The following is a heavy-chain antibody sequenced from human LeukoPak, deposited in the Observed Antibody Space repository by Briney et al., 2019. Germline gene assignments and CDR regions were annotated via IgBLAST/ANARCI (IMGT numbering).Heavy chain of an antibody. V-gene: IGHV1-18*01. CDR2: ISAYNGNT. CDR3: ARAFADILTGYYSEADY. D-gene: IGHD3-9*01. Sequence: APVKVSCKASGYTFTSYGISWVRQAPGQGLEWMGWISAYNGNTNYAQKLQGRVTMTTDTSTSTAYMELRSLRSDDAAVYYCARAFADILTGYYSEADYWGQGTLVTVSS. J-gene: IGHJ4*02. CDR1: GYTFTSYG.